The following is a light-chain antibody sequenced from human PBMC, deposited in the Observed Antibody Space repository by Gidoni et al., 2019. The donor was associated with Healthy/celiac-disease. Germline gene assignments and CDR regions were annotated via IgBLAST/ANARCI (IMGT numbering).Light chain of an antibody. CDR3: QQYNMYWT. J-gene: IGKJ1*01. Sequence: DIQLTQSPSTLSASVGDRVTITCRASQRISSWLAWYQQKPGKAPKPLIYKASSLESGVPSRFSGIGSGTEVTLTISSLQPDDFATYYCQQYNMYWTFGQGTKVEIK. V-gene: IGKV1-5*03. CDR2: KAS. CDR1: QRISSW.